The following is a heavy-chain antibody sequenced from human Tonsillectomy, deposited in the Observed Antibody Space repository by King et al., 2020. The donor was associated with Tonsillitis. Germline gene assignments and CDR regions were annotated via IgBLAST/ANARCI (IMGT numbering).Heavy chain of an antibody. Sequence: VQLVESGGGLVQPGGSLRLSCAASGFTFSSYAMSWVRQAPGKGLEWVSAISGSGGSTYYADSVKGRFTISRDNSKNTLSLQMNSLRAEDTAVYYCAEDRGRWLHSDAFDSWGQGTMVTVSS. V-gene: IGHV3-23*04. J-gene: IGHJ3*02. CDR3: AEDRGRWLHSDAFDS. CDR1: GFTFSSYA. CDR2: ISGSGGST. D-gene: IGHD5-24*01.